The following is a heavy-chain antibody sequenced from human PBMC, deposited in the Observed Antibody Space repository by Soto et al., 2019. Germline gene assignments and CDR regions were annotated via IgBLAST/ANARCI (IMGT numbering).Heavy chain of an antibody. Sequence: GESLKISYEGSGYSVTSYWISWERQMPGKGLEWMGRIDPSDSYTNYSPSFQGHVTISADKSISTAYLQWSSLKASDTAMYYCARHRQYYYDSSGLYWSDPWGQGTLVTVSS. J-gene: IGHJ5*02. D-gene: IGHD3-22*01. CDR2: IDPSDSYT. CDR1: GYSVTSYW. CDR3: ARHRQYYYDSSGLYWSDP. V-gene: IGHV5-10-1*01.